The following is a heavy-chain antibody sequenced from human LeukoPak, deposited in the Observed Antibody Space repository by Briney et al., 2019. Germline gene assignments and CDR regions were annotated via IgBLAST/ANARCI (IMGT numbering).Heavy chain of an antibody. CDR1: GASINSHY. Sequence: SETLSLTCTVSGASINSHYWSWIRQPAGKGLEWIGRIYISGSTNYNPSLQSRVTMSVDTSKNQFSLKLSSVTAADTAVYYCARALNPLPGTYYFDYWGQGTLVTVS. J-gene: IGHJ4*02. V-gene: IGHV4-4*07. D-gene: IGHD2-15*01. CDR2: IYISGST. CDR3: ARALNPLPGTYYFDY.